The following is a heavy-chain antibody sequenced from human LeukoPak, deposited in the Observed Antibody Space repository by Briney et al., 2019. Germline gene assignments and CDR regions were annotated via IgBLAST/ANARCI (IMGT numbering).Heavy chain of an antibody. CDR3: ARGAGVRYFDWSYFDY. CDR2: IYYSGST. V-gene: IGHV4-31*03. J-gene: IGHJ4*02. D-gene: IGHD3-9*01. CDR1: GGSISSGGYY. Sequence: PSQTLSLTCTVSGGSISSGGYYWSWIRQHPGKGLEWIGYIYYSGSTNYNPSLKSRVTISVDTSKNQFSLKLSSVTAADTAVYYCARGAGVRYFDWSYFDYWGQGTLVTVSS.